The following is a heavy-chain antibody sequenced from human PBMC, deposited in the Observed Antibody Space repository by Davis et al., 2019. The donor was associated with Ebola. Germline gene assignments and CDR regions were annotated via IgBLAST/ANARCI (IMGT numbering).Heavy chain of an antibody. CDR3: AREVRRYIDY. V-gene: IGHV1-2*06. J-gene: IGHJ4*02. CDR2: INPNSGGT. Sequence: AASVKVSCKASGGTFSDYVFSWVRQAPGQGLEWMGRINPNSGGTNYAQKFQGRVTMTRDTSISTAYMELSRLRSDDTAVYYCAREVRRYIDYWGQGTLVTVSS. CDR1: GGTFSDYV. D-gene: IGHD1-14*01.